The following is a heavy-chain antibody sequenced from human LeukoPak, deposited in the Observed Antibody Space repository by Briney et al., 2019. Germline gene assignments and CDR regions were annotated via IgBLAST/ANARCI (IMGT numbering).Heavy chain of an antibody. J-gene: IGHJ4*02. CDR2: IIPIFCTA. CDR3: AREKSVVVIAATRRETGIFDY. D-gene: IGHD2-15*01. CDR1: LWTFRKYA. V-gene: IGHV1-69*13. Sequence: SSVTVSCQPCLWTFRKYAIRWLQQAPGQGLEWLGGIIPIFCTANYPQKFQGRVTTTADESTSTAYMEMSSLGSEDTAVYYCAREKSVVVIAATRRETGIFDYWGQGTLVTVSS.